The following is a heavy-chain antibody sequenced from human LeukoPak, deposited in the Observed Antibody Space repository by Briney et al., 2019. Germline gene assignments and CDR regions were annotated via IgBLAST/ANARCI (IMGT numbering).Heavy chain of an antibody. J-gene: IGHJ3*02. CDR1: GYTFTTHD. Sequence: GASVKVSCKASGYTFTTHDINWVRQATGQGLEWLGWMSPNSGDTGYAQKFQGRVTVTRDTSTSTVYMELSSLRSEDTAVYYCARPLAPVMLNAFDIWGQGTMVTVSS. CDR3: ARPLAPVMLNAFDI. V-gene: IGHV1-8*01. CDR2: MSPNSGDT. D-gene: IGHD2-8*01.